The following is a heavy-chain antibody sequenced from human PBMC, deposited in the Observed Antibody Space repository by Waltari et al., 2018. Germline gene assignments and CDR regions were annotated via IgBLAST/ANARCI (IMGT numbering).Heavy chain of an antibody. CDR1: GGSISSSY. D-gene: IGHD6-6*01. Sequence: QLQLQESGPGLVKPSETLSLTCTVSGGSISSSYCSWIRQPPGKGLEWIGYIYYSGSTNYNPSLKSRVTISVDTSKNQFSLKLSSVTAADTAVYYWTRADLSSRISHFDWGQGTLVTVSS. CDR2: IYYSGST. V-gene: IGHV4-59*01. J-gene: IGHJ4*02. CDR3: TRADLSSRISHFD.